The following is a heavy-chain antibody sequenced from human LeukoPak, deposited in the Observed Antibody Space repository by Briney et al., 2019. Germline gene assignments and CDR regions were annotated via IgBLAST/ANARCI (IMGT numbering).Heavy chain of an antibody. V-gene: IGHV4-59*08. D-gene: IGHD3-10*01. CDR1: GGSISSYY. CDR3: ARVRWFGELTYYYYYMDV. Sequence: PSETLSLTCTVSGGSISSYYWSWIRQPPGKGLEWIGYIYYSGSTNYNPSLKSRVTISVDTSKNQFSLKLSSVTAADTAVYYCARVRWFGELTYYYYYMDVWGKGTTVTVSS. CDR2: IYYSGST. J-gene: IGHJ6*03.